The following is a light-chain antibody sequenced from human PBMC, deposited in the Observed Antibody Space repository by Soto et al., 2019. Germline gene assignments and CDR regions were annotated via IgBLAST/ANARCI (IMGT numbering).Light chain of an antibody. Sequence: QSALTQPASVSGSLGQSITISCTGTSSDVGGYNSVSWYQQHPGKAPKLMIYEVSNRPSGVSYRFSGSKSGNTASLSISGLQAEDEADYYCSSYTNTNTWVFGGGTKVTVL. CDR2: EVS. V-gene: IGLV2-14*01. J-gene: IGLJ3*02. CDR1: SSDVGGYNS. CDR3: SSYTNTNTWV.